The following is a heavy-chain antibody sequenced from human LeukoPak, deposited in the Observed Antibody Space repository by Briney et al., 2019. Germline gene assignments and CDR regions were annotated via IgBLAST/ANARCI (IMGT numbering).Heavy chain of an antibody. V-gene: IGHV1-46*01. CDR2: INPSGGST. CDR3: ARDPLGDGYNHVGGGLDY. J-gene: IGHJ4*02. CDR1: GYTFTSYY. Sequence: VASVKVSCKASGYTFTSYYIHWVRQAPGQGLEWMGIINPSGGSTSYAQKFQGRVTMTRDTSTSTVYMELSSLRSEDTAVYYCARDPLGDGYNHVGGGLDYWGQGTLVTVSS. D-gene: IGHD5-24*01.